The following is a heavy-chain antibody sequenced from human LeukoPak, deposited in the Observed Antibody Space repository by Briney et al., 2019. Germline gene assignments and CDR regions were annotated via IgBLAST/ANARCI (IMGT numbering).Heavy chain of an antibody. CDR1: GFTFSS. Sequence: GGSLRLSCAASGFTFSSWVRHAPRKVLEWVPAISGSGGSRTYTDSVKGRLTLSKANTKNTQNLQINSLRAEDPAGYHWPQVQTGSGYYHPFYYSGEVTHVTDSS. CDR2: ISGSGGSR. CDR3: PQVQTGSGYYHPFYY. J-gene: IGHJ4*02. V-gene: IGHV3-23*01. D-gene: IGHD3-22*01.